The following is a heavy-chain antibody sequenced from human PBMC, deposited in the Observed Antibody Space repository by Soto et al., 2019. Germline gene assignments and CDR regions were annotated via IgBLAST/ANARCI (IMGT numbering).Heavy chain of an antibody. CDR1: GFTFGDYA. V-gene: IGHV3-49*03. CDR2: IRSKAYGGTT. J-gene: IGHJ6*02. CDR3: TRGEDIVVVPAAIGPRYYYYGMDV. D-gene: IGHD2-2*02. Sequence: PGGSLRLSCTASGFTFGDYAMSWFRQAPGKGLEWVGFIRSKAYGGTTEYAASVKGRFTISRDDSKSIAYLQMNSLKTEDTAVYYCTRGEDIVVVPAAIGPRYYYYGMDVWGQGTTVTVSS.